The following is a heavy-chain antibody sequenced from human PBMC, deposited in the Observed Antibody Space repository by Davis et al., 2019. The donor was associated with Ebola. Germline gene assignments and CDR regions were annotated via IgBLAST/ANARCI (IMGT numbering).Heavy chain of an antibody. CDR1: GFTFDDYA. CDR2: ISWNSGSI. Sequence: SLKISCAASGFTFDDYAMHWVRQAPGKGLEWVSGISWNSGSIGYADSVKGRFTISRDNAKNSLCLQMSSLRAEDTALYYCAKEYSNYVAYYYYGMDVWGQGTTVTVSS. V-gene: IGHV3-9*01. CDR3: AKEYSNYVAYYYYGMDV. J-gene: IGHJ6*02. D-gene: IGHD4-11*01.